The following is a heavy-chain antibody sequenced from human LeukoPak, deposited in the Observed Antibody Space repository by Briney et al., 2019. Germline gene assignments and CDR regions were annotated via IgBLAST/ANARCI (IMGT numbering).Heavy chain of an antibody. J-gene: IGHJ4*02. Sequence: PSETLSLTCNVSGYSISSGYYWGWIRQPPGKGLEWIGTIYHSGSTYYNPSLKSRVTISVDTSKNQFSLKLSSVTAADTAVYYCASEDMYHDSSGHRGSFDYWGQGTLVTVSS. V-gene: IGHV4-38-2*02. D-gene: IGHD3-22*01. CDR2: IYHSGST. CDR1: GYSISSGYY. CDR3: ASEDMYHDSSGHRGSFDY.